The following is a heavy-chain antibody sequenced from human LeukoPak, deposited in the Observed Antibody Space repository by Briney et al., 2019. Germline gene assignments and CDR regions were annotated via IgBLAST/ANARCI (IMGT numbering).Heavy chain of an antibody. J-gene: IGHJ3*02. Sequence: NPGGSLRLSCAASGFTFSSYSMNWVRQAPGKGLEWVSCISTSSSYIYYADSVKGRFTISRDNAKNSLYLHYCARVRLQPRTLLDDAFDIWGQGTMVTVSS. CDR3: DAFDI. CDR1: GFTFSSYS. D-gene: IGHD1-14*01. V-gene: IGHV3-21*01. CDR2: ISTSSSYI.